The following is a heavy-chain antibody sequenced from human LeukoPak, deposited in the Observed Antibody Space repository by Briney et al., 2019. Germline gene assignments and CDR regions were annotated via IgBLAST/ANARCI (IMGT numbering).Heavy chain of an antibody. D-gene: IGHD3-22*01. V-gene: IGHV3-30*03. CDR3: ARLVTRGYYDSSGRRIDAFDI. CDR2: ISYDGSNK. J-gene: IGHJ3*02. CDR1: GFTFSSYG. Sequence: GGSLRLSCAASGFTFSSYGMHWVRQAPGKGLEWVAVISYDGSNKYYADSVKGRFTISRDNSKNTLYLQMNSLRAEDTAVYYCARLVTRGYYDSSGRRIDAFDIWGQGTMVTVSS.